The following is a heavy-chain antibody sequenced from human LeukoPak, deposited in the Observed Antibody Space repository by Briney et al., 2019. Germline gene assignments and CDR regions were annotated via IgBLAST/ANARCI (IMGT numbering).Heavy chain of an antibody. V-gene: IGHV4-39*01. CDR2: IYYSGST. Sequence: SETLSLTCTVSGGSISSSSYYWGWIRQAPGKGLEWIGSIYYSGSTYYNPSLKSRVTISVDTSKNQFSLKLSSVTAADTAVYYCAGYDYVWGSYRSWGQGTLVTVSS. D-gene: IGHD3-16*02. CDR1: GGSISSSSYY. CDR3: AGYDYVWGSYRS. J-gene: IGHJ5*02.